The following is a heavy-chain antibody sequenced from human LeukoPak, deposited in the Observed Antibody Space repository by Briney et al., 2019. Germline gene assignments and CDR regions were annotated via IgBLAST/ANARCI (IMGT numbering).Heavy chain of an antibody. J-gene: IGHJ4*02. CDR3: AGGGQWLSFDY. V-gene: IGHV4-30-4*02. Sequence: PSETLSLTCIVTGDSISSGDYYWSWIRQPPGKGLEWIGYMSHSGSTYYNPSLKSRVIMSVDTSKNQFSLNLSSVTAADTAVYFCAGGGQWLSFDYWGQGTLVTVSS. CDR2: MSHSGST. D-gene: IGHD6-19*01. CDR1: GDSISSGDYY.